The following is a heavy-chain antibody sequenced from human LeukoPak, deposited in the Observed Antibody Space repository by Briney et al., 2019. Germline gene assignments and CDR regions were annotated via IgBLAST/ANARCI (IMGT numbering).Heavy chain of an antibody. CDR1: GGSISSSNYS. Sequence: SETLSLTCTVSGGSISSSNYSWGWIRQPPGKGLEWIGSIYYSGTTYYNPSLKSRVTISVDTSKNQFSLKPSSVTAADTAVYYCPRQNRASGSWIDPWGQGTLVTVSS. V-gene: IGHV4-39*01. D-gene: IGHD1-26*01. CDR2: IYYSGTT. J-gene: IGHJ5*02. CDR3: PRQNRASGSWIDP.